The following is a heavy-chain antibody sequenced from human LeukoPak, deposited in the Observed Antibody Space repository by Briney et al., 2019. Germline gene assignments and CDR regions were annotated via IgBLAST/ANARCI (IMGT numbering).Heavy chain of an antibody. J-gene: IGHJ4*02. D-gene: IGHD6-19*01. CDR1: GFTFSSYG. V-gene: IGHV3-30*02. CDR3: ARDVGVAGTEVDY. CDR2: IRYDGSNK. Sequence: PGGSLRLSCAASGFTFSSYGMHWVRQAPGKGLEWVAFIRYDGSNKYYADSVKGRFTISRDNAKNSLYLQMNSLRAEDTAVYYCARDVGVAGTEVDYWGQGTLVTVSS.